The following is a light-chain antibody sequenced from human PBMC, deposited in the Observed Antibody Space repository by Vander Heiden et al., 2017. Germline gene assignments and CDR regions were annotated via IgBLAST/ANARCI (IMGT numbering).Light chain of an antibody. CDR2: GAS. V-gene: IGKV3-15*01. J-gene: IGKJ4*01. CDR1: QSVGSN. Sequence: VMTQSPATLSLSPGDTATLSCGASQSVGSNLAWYQQRPGQAPRLLIYGASTRATGIPGRFSGSGSGTEFTLTISSLQSEDFAVYYCQQYNNWPLTFGGGTKVGIK. CDR3: QQYNNWPLT.